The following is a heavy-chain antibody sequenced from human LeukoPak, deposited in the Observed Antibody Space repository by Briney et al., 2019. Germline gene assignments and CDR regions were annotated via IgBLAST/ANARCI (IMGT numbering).Heavy chain of an antibody. CDR1: GFTFSSYA. D-gene: IGHD3-3*01. J-gene: IGHJ4*02. V-gene: IGHV3-23*01. Sequence: GGSLRLSCAASGFTFSSYAMSWVRQAPGKGLEWVSAISGSGSSTYYADSVKGRFTISRDNSKNALYLQMNSLRAEDTAVYYCAKGSMKSVLRFLEWLRPCFDYWGQGTLVTVSS. CDR2: ISGSGSST. CDR3: AKGSMKSVLRFLEWLRPCFDY.